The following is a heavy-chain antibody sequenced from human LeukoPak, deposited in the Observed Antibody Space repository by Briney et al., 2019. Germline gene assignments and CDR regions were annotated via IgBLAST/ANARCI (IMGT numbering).Heavy chain of an antibody. CDR3: AKDQFGEFHFDY. V-gene: IGHV4-39*02. J-gene: IGHJ4*02. D-gene: IGHD3-10*01. CDR1: GGSISSNNYY. CDR2: IYYSGST. Sequence: TSETLSLTCSVSGGSISSNNYYWGWIRQPPGKGLEWIGSIYYSGSTYYNPSLKSRVTISIDTSKNQFSLKLTSVTAADTAVYYCAKDQFGEFHFDYWGQGTLVTVSS.